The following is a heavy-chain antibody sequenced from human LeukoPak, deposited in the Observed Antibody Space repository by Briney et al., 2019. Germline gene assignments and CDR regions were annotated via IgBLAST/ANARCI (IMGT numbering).Heavy chain of an antibody. V-gene: IGHV1-2*02. J-gene: IGHJ4*02. CDR1: GYTFTGYY. CDR2: INPNGGGT. Sequence: ASVKVSCKASGYTFTGYYMHWVRQAPGQGLEWMGWINPNGGGTNYAQKFQGRVTMTRDTSISTAYMELSRLRSDDTAVYYCARVSGYYGSGVESSWKELDYWGQGTLVTVSS. CDR3: ARVSGYYGSGVESSWKELDY. D-gene: IGHD3-10*01.